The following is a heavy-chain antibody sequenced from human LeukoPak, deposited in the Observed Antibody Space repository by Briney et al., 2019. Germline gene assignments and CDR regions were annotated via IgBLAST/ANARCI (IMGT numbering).Heavy chain of an antibody. CDR3: AKDRSGWDKTFDY. CDR2: ISWNSGSR. CDR1: GFTFDDYA. Sequence: PGGSLRLSCAASGFTFDDYAMHWVREAPGKGLEWVSGISWNSGSRGYADSVKGRFTISRDNAKNFLYLQMNSLRAEDTALYYCAKDRSGWDKTFDYWGQGTLVTVSS. J-gene: IGHJ4*02. V-gene: IGHV3-9*01. D-gene: IGHD6-19*01.